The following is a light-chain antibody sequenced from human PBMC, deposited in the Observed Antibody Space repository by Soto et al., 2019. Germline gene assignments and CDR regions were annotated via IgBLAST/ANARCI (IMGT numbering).Light chain of an antibody. J-gene: IGKJ1*01. CDR2: KAS. CDR1: QSISSW. CDR3: NQYNRYCT. Sequence: DIQMTQSPSTLSASVGDRVTITCRASQSISSWLAWYQQKPGKAPKLLIYKASSLESGVPSRFSGSGSGTEFTLTISSLQPDDFATYYCNQYNRYCTFGQGTKVEIK. V-gene: IGKV1-5*03.